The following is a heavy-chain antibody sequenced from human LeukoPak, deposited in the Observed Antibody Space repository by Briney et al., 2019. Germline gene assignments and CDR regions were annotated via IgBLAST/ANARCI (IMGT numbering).Heavy chain of an antibody. CDR2: ISSSSSYI. J-gene: IGHJ4*02. V-gene: IGHV3-21*01. D-gene: IGHD5-18*01. Sequence: GGSLRLSCAASVFTFSSYSMNWVRQAPGKGLEWVSSISSSSSYIYYADSVKGRFTISRDNAKNSLYLQMNSLRAEDTAVYYCARAIADTAMAPDYWGQGTLVTVSS. CDR1: VFTFSSYS. CDR3: ARAIADTAMAPDY.